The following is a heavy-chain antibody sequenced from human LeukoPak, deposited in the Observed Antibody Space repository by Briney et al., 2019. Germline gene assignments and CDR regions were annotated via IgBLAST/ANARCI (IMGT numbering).Heavy chain of an antibody. V-gene: IGHV1-69*05. CDR1: GGTFSSYA. Sequence: ASVKVSCKASGGTFSSYAISLVRQAPGQGLEWMGRIIPIFGTANYAQKFQGRVTITTDESTSTAYMELSSLRSEDTAVYYCAGDRAYSGSYPFDYWGQGTLVTVSS. CDR2: IIPIFGTA. CDR3: AGDRAYSGSYPFDY. J-gene: IGHJ4*02. D-gene: IGHD1-26*01.